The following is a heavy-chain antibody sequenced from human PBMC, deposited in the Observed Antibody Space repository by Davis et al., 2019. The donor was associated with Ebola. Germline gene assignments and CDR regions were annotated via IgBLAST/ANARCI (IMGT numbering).Heavy chain of an antibody. V-gene: IGHV3-66*01. CDR2: LYAGGST. J-gene: IGHJ3*01. Sequence: GGSLRLSCAASGFTVSSNYMNWVRQAPGKGLEWVTVLYAGGSTHYADSVKDRFTITRDNSKNTLYLQMNSLRGEDTAVYYCVAGGDDDAFDVWGQGTMVTVSS. D-gene: IGHD2-21*01. CDR1: GFTVSSNY. CDR3: VAGGDDDAFDV.